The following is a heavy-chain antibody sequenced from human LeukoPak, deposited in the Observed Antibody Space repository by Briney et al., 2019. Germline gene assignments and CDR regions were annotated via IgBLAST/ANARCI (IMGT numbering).Heavy chain of an antibody. CDR2: IIPILGIA. J-gene: IGHJ6*02. CDR1: GGTFSSYA. Sequence: SVKVSCKASGGTFSSYAISWVRQAPGQGLEWMGRIIPILGIANYAQKFQGRVTITADKSTSTAYMELSSPRAEDTAVYYCAKDRGYSYGHYYYGMDVWGQGTTVTVSS. D-gene: IGHD5-18*01. CDR3: AKDRGYSYGHYYYGMDV. V-gene: IGHV1-69*04.